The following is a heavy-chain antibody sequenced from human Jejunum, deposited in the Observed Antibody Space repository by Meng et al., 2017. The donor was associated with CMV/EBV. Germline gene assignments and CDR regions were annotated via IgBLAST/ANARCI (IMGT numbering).Heavy chain of an antibody. V-gene: IGHV3-74*01. D-gene: IGHD2-2*01. CDR2: IDSDESNT. CDR3: AQSTPSQTDFWE. Sequence: SYWMHWVRQAPGKGLVWVARIDSDESNTSDESKTRYADSVKGRFTISRDNAKNTLYLQMNSLRADDTAVYYCAQSTPSQTDFWEWGRGTLVTVSS. CDR1: SYW. J-gene: IGHJ4*02.